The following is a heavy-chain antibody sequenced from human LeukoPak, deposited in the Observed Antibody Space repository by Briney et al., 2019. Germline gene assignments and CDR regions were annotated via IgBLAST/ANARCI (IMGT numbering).Heavy chain of an antibody. J-gene: IGHJ4*02. CDR3: ARVTSAWYFFDY. Sequence: GESLKISCKGSGYRFPSYWSGWVPQMPGKGLGGMGIIYPADSDTIYTPSFQGQVTISADKSITTACLQWSSLKASDTAMYYCARVTSAWYFFDYWGQGTLVTVSS. V-gene: IGHV5-51*02. D-gene: IGHD6-19*01. CDR2: IYPADSDT. CDR1: GYRFPSYW.